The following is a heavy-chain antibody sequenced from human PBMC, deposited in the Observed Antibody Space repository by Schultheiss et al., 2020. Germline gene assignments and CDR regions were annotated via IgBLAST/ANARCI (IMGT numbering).Heavy chain of an antibody. CDR1: GFTVSSNY. D-gene: IGHD5-24*01. J-gene: IGHJ3*02. V-gene: IGHV3-53*01. CDR3: ARDLQRPSENIKNDAFDI. Sequence: GESLKISCAASGFTVSSNYMSWVRQAPGKGLEWVSVIYSGGSTYYADSVKGRFTISRDNSKNTLYLQMNSLRAEDTAVYYCARDLQRPSENIKNDAFDIWGQGTMVTVSS. CDR2: IYSGGST.